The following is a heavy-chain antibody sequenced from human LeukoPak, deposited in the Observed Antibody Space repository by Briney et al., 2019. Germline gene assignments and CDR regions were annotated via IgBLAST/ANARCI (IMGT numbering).Heavy chain of an antibody. CDR1: GGSFSGYY. J-gene: IGHJ4*02. V-gene: IGHV4-34*01. CDR2: INHSGST. Sequence: PSETLSLTCAVYGGSFSGYYWSWIRQPPGKGLEWIGEINHSGSTNYNPSLKSRVTISVDTSKNQFSLKLSSVTAADTAVYYCARIRGIPFDYWGQGTLVTVSS. D-gene: IGHD1-26*01. CDR3: ARIRGIPFDY.